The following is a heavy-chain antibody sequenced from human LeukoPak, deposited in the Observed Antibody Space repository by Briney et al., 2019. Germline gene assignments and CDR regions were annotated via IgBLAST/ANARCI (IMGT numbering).Heavy chain of an antibody. CDR1: GYTFTSHG. D-gene: IGHD6-13*01. CDR2: ISTYNGNT. J-gene: IGHJ3*02. Sequence: ASVKVSCKASGYTFTSHGISWVRQAPGQGLEWMGWISTYNGNTNYAQKLQGRVSMTTDTSTSTAYMELRSLRFDDTAVYYCAICLGWRGQQLDFYIWGQGTMVTVSS. V-gene: IGHV1-18*01. CDR3: AICLGWRGQQLDFYI.